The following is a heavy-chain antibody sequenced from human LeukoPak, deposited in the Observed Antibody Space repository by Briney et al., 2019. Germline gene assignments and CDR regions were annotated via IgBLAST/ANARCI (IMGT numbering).Heavy chain of an antibody. J-gene: IGHJ4*02. CDR2: ISTSSSYT. D-gene: IGHD3-22*01. Sequence: PGGSLRLSCAASGFSFSDYYMSWIRQAPGKGLEWISYISTSSSYTDYADSLKGRFTISRDNAKNSLYLQMNSLRAEDTAVYYCASSSDSSGYHYFDYWGQGTLVTVSS. V-gene: IGHV3-11*06. CDR3: ASSSDSSGYHYFDY. CDR1: GFSFSDYY.